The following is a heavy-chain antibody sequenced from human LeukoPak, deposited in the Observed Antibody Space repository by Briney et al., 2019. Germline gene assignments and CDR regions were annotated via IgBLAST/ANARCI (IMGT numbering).Heavy chain of an antibody. J-gene: IGHJ3*02. CDR3: ARDETGYCSSTSCSYAFDI. CDR2: IWYDGSNK. D-gene: IGHD2-2*01. Sequence: GRFLRLSCAASGFTFSSYGMHWVRQAPGKGLEWVAVIWYDGSNKYYADSVKGRFTISRDNSKNTLYLQMNSLRAEDTAVYYCARDETGYCSSTSCSYAFDIWGQGTMVTVSS. V-gene: IGHV3-33*01. CDR1: GFTFSSYG.